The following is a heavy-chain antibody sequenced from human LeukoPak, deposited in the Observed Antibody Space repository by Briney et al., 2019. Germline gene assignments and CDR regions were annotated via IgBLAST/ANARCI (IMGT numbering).Heavy chain of an antibody. CDR3: ARLHASNYYDSSGYHSDTSIDH. D-gene: IGHD3-22*01. V-gene: IGHV4-34*01. J-gene: IGHJ4*02. Sequence: PSETLSLTCAVYGGSFSGYYWSWIRQPPGKGLEWIGEINHSGSTNYNPSLKSRVTISVDTSKNQFSLKLSSVTAADTAVYYCARLHASNYYDSSGYHSDTSIDHWGQGTLVTVSS. CDR2: INHSGST. CDR1: GGSFSGYY.